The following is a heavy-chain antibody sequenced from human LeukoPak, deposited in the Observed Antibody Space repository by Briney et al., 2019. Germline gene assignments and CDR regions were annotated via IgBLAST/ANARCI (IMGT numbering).Heavy chain of an antibody. J-gene: IGHJ5*02. CDR2: INHSGST. CDR3: ARGRPIRGVVVVAASYSRWFDP. Sequence: SETLSLTCAVYGGSFSGYYWSWIRQPPGKGLEWIGEINHSGSTNYNPSLKSRVTISVDTSKNQFSLKLGSVTAADTAVYYCARGRPIRGVVVVAASYSRWFDPWGQGTLVTVSS. CDR1: GGSFSGYY. V-gene: IGHV4-34*01. D-gene: IGHD2-15*01.